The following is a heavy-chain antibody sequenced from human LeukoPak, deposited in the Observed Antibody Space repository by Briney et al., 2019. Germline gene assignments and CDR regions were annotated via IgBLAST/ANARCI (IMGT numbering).Heavy chain of an antibody. V-gene: IGHV4-59*08. J-gene: IGHJ4*02. CDR3: ARHYRLVRGVPLDY. Sequence: PSETLSLTCTDSGGSISSYYWSWIRQPPGKGLEWIGYIYYSGSTNYNPSLKSRVTISVDTSKNQFSLKLSSVTAADTAVYYCARHYRLVRGVPLDYWGQGTLVTVSS. D-gene: IGHD3-10*01. CDR2: IYYSGST. CDR1: GGSISSYY.